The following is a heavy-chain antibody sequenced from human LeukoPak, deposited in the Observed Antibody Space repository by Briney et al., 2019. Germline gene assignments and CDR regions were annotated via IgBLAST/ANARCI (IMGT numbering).Heavy chain of an antibody. V-gene: IGHV4-39*07. CDR1: GGSISSRSYY. CDR2: IYYSGST. Sequence: SETLSLTCTVSGGSISSRSYYWGWIRQPPGKGLEWIGSIYYSGSTYNNPSLKSRVTISIDTSKNQFSLKLSSVTAADTAVYYCAAYDSSSWFMEGYWGQGTLVTVSS. CDR3: AAYDSSSWFMEGY. J-gene: IGHJ4*02. D-gene: IGHD6-13*01.